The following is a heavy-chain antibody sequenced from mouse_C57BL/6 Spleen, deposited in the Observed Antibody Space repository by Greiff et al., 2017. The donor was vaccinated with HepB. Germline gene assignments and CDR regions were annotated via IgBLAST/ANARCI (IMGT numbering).Heavy chain of an antibody. CDR2: IYPGDGDT. CDR1: GYAFSSSW. Sequence: VKLVESGPELVKPGASVKISCKASGYAFSSSWMNWVKQRPGKGLEWIGRIYPGDGDTNYNGKFKGKATLTADKSSSTAYMQLSSLTSEDSAVYFCARLTDSSGYDIAMDYWGQGTSVTVSS. V-gene: IGHV1-82*01. J-gene: IGHJ4*01. D-gene: IGHD3-2*02. CDR3: ARLTDSSGYDIAMDY.